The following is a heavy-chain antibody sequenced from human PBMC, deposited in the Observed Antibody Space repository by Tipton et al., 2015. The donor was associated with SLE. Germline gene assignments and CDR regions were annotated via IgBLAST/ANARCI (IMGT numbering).Heavy chain of an antibody. CDR2: INWNGGST. J-gene: IGHJ4*02. CDR3: ARGIAVAAGYFDY. Sequence: SLRLSCAASGFTFDDYGMSWVRQAPGKGLEWVSGINWNGGSTGYADSVKGRFTLSRDNAKNSLYLQMNSLRAEDTALYYCARGIAVAAGYFDYWGQGTLDPVSS. V-gene: IGHV3-20*04. D-gene: IGHD6-19*01. CDR1: GFTFDDYG.